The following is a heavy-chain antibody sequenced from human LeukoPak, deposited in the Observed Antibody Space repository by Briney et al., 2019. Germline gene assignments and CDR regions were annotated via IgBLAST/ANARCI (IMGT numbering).Heavy chain of an antibody. V-gene: IGHV3-74*01. CDR3: AELGITMIGGV. D-gene: IGHD3-10*02. CDR2: INSDGRST. J-gene: IGHJ6*04. Sequence: GGSLRLSCAASGFTFSRYWMHWVRQAPGKGLVWVSRINSDGRSTNYADSVKGRFSISRDNAENTLYLQMNSLRAEDTAVYYCAELGITMIGGVWGKGTTVTISS. CDR1: GFTFSRYW.